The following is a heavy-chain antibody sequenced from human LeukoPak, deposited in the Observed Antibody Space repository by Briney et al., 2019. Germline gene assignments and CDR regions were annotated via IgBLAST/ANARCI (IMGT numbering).Heavy chain of an antibody. V-gene: IGHV4-39*01. CDR2: IYSSGST. J-gene: IGHJ3*02. D-gene: IGHD3-22*01. CDR1: VDSISSGGYY. CDR3: ATPYYYDSSGYSHDAFDI. Sequence: SETLSLTCTVSVDSISSGGYYSGWIRQPPGKGLEWIGSIYSSGSTYYNPSLKNQLTISVDTSKNQFSLKLSSVTAAETAVYYCATPYYYDSSGYSHDAFDIWGKGTMVTVSS.